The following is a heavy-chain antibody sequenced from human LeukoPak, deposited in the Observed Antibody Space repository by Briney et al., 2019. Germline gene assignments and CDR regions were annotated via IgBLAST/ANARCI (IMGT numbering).Heavy chain of an antibody. CDR3: ARLPAYYYDSSGAVHRDFDY. V-gene: IGHV1-2*06. J-gene: IGHJ4*02. Sequence: GASVKVSCKASGYTFTGYYMHWVRQAPGQGLEWMGRINPNIGGTNYAQKFQGRVTMTRDTSISTAYMELSRLRSDDTAVYYCARLPAYYYDSSGAVHRDFDYWGQGTLVTVSS. D-gene: IGHD3-22*01. CDR2: INPNIGGT. CDR1: GYTFTGYY.